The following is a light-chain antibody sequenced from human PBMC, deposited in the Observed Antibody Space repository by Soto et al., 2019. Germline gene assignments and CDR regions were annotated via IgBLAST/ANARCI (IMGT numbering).Light chain of an antibody. CDR2: DAS. V-gene: IGKV3-11*01. CDR1: QSISSY. Sequence: EIVLTQSPATLSLSPGERATLSCRASQSISSYLAWYHQKPGQAPRLLIYDASNRATGIPARFSGSGSGTDFTLTISSLEPEDFALYYGQQRSNWPPGLTFGGGTKVEIK. CDR3: QQRSNWPPGLT. J-gene: IGKJ4*01.